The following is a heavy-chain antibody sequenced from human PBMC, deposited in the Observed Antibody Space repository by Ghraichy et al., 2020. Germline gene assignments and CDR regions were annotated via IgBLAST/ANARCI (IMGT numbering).Heavy chain of an antibody. CDR3: AREGRVVVVVPAAMSGIFGAFVI. Sequence: GESLNISCAASGFTFSSYAMHWVRQAPGKGLEWVAVISYDGSNKYYADSVKGRFTISRDNSKNTLYLQMNSLRAKDTAVYYCAREGRVVVVVPAAMSGIFGAFVIWGQGTMVTVSS. CDR1: GFTFSSYA. D-gene: IGHD2-2*01. CDR2: ISYDGSNK. J-gene: IGHJ3*02. V-gene: IGHV3-30*04.